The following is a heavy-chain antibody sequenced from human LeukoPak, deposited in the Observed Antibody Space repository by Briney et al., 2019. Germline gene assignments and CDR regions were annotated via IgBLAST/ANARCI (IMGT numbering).Heavy chain of an antibody. CDR1: GYSFTSYW. V-gene: IGHV5-51*01. D-gene: IGHD4-17*01. J-gene: IGHJ4*02. CDR2: IYPGDSDT. Sequence: GESLKISCKGSGYSFTSYWIGWVRQMPGKGLEWMGIIYPGDSDTRYSPSFQGQVTISADKSISTAYLQRSSLKASDTAMYYCARHGVLTTVTPYYFDYWGQGTLVTVSS. CDR3: ARHGVLTTVTPYYFDY.